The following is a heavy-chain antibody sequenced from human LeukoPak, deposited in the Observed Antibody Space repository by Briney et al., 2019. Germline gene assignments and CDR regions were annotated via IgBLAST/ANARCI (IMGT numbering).Heavy chain of an antibody. V-gene: IGHV4-59*01. J-gene: IGHJ4*02. Sequence: SETLSLTCTVSGGYISSYYWSWIRQPPGKGQEWMGYIHSSGSTNYNPSLKSRITISVDTSKNQFSLKLTSVTAADTAVYYCARDYGDYEFIEWGQGTLVTGSS. D-gene: IGHD4-17*01. CDR3: ARDYGDYEFIE. CDR1: GGYISSYY. CDR2: IHSSGST.